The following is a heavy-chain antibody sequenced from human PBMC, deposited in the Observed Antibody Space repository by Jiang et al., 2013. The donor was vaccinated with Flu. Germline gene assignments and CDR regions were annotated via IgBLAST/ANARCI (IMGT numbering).Heavy chain of an antibody. D-gene: IGHD2-15*01. CDR2: FDPEDGET. CDR3: ARGRWSTHQAGYYFDY. V-gene: IGHV1-24*01. CDR1: YTLTELS. Sequence: YTLTELSMHWVRQAPGKGLEWMGGFDPEDGETIYAQKFQGRVTITRDASASTAYMELSSLRSEDTAVYHCARGRWSTHQAGYYFDYWGQGALVTVSS. J-gene: IGHJ4*02.